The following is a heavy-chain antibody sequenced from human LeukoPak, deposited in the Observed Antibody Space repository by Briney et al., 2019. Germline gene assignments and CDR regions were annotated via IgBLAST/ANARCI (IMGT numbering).Heavy chain of an antibody. Sequence: SETLSLTCAVYGGSFSGYYWSWIRQPPGKGLEWIGEINHSGSTNYNPSLKSRVTISVDTSKNQFSLKLSSVTAADTAVYYCARGTAAAGLWLDPRGQGTLVTVSS. D-gene: IGHD6-13*01. CDR1: GGSFSGYY. V-gene: IGHV4-34*01. J-gene: IGHJ5*02. CDR3: ARGTAAAGLWLDP. CDR2: INHSGST.